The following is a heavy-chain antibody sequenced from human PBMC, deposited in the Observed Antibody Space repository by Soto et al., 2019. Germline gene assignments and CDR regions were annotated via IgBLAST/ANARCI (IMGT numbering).Heavy chain of an antibody. V-gene: IGHV4-59*11. J-gene: IGHJ4*02. CDR3: STFQMFTISGFFTY. CDR2: IYYSGTT. CDR1: GGSINNHY. Sequence: SETLSLTCTVSGGSINNHYWSWIRQPPGKGLEWIGYIYYSGTTNYNPSLKGRVTISVDTSKNQFSLNLTSLTAGDTAVYYCSTFQMFTISGFFTYWGRGTLVTVSS. D-gene: IGHD3-10*02.